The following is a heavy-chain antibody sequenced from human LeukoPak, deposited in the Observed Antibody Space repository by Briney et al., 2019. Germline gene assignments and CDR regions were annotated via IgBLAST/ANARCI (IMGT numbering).Heavy chain of an antibody. Sequence: GGSLRLSCAASGFTFSSYTMNWVGQAPGRGLAGVSSINGSSNYIYYADSVKGRFTISRDNVKTSLYLQMNSLSAEDTAVYFCARGHYSTSWYSGFDYWGQGTLVTVSS. CDR1: GFTFSSYT. J-gene: IGHJ4*02. D-gene: IGHD6-13*01. V-gene: IGHV3-21*01. CDR3: ARGHYSTSWYSGFDY. CDR2: INGSSNYI.